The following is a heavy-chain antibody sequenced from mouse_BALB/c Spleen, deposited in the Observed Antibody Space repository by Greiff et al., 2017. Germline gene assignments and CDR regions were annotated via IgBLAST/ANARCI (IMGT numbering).Heavy chain of an antibody. Sequence: EVQLQQSGPGLVKPSQSLSLTCSVTGYSITSGYYWNWIRQFPGNKLEWMGYISYDGSNNYNPSLKNRISITRDTSKNQFFLKLNSVTTEDTATYYCAREEVRRSRRGFAYWGQGTLVTVSA. J-gene: IGHJ3*01. D-gene: IGHD2-14*01. CDR3: AREEVRRSRRGFAY. CDR1: GYSITSGYY. CDR2: ISYDGSN. V-gene: IGHV3-6*02.